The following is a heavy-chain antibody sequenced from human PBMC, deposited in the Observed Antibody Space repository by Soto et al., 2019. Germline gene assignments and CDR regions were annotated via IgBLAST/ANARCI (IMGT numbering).Heavy chain of an antibody. Sequence: WGSLRLSCAAPGFTLWSYAISWVRQAPGKGLEWVSAISGSGGSTYYADSVKGRFTISRDNSKNTLYLQMNSLRAEDTAVYYCAKEGEYSSGWDNFDYWGQGTLVTSPQ. D-gene: IGHD6-19*01. CDR2: ISGSGGST. CDR3: AKEGEYSSGWDNFDY. V-gene: IGHV3-23*01. J-gene: IGHJ4*02. CDR1: GFTLWSYA.